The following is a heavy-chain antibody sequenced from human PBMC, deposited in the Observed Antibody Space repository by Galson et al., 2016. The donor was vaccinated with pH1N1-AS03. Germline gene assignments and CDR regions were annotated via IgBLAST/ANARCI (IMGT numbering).Heavy chain of an antibody. V-gene: IGHV1-24*01. Sequence: SVKVSCKASGDTLRSHTINWVRQAPGKGLEWMASFDPADDETIFAQKFQGRVTMTEDTLTDTAYMELTSLRSEDTAVYYCATELLMHYGLDVWGQGTTVTVSS. D-gene: IGHD2-15*01. CDR3: ATELLMHYGLDV. J-gene: IGHJ6*02. CDR1: GDTLRSHT. CDR2: FDPADDET.